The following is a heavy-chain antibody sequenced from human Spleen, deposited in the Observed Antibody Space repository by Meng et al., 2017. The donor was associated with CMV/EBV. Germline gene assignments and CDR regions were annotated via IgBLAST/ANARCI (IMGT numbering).Heavy chain of an antibody. CDR2: IHYSGST. D-gene: IGHD1-26*01. Sequence: SETLSLTCTVSGASISTYYWSWIRQPPGKGLEWIGNIHYSGSTNYNPSLKGRVTMSVATSEDQFSLRLNSVTAADTAVYYCARGHTNSGSVVGYYAMDVWGQGATVTVSS. V-gene: IGHV4-59*01. J-gene: IGHJ6*02. CDR1: GASISTYY. CDR3: ARGHTNSGSVVGYYAMDV.